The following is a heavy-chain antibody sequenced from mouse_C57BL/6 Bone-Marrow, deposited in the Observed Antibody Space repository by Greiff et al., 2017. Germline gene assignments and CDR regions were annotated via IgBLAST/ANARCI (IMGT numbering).Heavy chain of an antibody. CDR2: IWTGGGT. Sequence: VQGVESGPGLVAPSQSLSITCTVSGFSLTSYAISWVRQPPGKGLEWLGVIWTGGGTKYNSALKSRLSISKDNSKSQVFLKMNSLQTDDTARYYCARRGSYWYFDVWGTGTTVTVSS. D-gene: IGHD1-1*01. J-gene: IGHJ1*03. CDR3: ARRGSYWYFDV. CDR1: GFSLTSYA. V-gene: IGHV2-9-1*01.